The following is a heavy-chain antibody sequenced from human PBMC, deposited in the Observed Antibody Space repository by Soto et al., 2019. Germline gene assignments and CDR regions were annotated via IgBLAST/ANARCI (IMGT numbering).Heavy chain of an antibody. D-gene: IGHD3-22*01. V-gene: IGHV1-69*13. CDR3: ARDPVGDYDSSGYWDY. CDR1: GGTFSSYA. CDR2: IIPIFGTA. J-gene: IGHJ4*02. Sequence: ASVKVSCKASGGTFSSYAISWVRQAPGQGLEWMGGIIPIFGTANYAQKFQGRVTITADESTSTAYMELSSLRSEDTAVYYCARDPVGDYDSSGYWDYWGQGTLVTVSS.